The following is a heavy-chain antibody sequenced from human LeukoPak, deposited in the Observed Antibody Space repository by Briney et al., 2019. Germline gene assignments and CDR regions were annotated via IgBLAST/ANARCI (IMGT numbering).Heavy chain of an antibody. CDR2: INAGNGNT. CDR3: ARVQSGYYYYYGMDV. D-gene: IGHD6-25*01. CDR1: GYTFTSYA. Sequence: ASVKVSCKASGYTFTSYAMHWVRQAPGQRLERMGWINAGNGNTKYSQKFQGRVTITRDTSASTAYMELSSLRSEDTAVYYCARVQSGYYYYYGMDVWGQGTTVTVSS. V-gene: IGHV1-3*01. J-gene: IGHJ6*02.